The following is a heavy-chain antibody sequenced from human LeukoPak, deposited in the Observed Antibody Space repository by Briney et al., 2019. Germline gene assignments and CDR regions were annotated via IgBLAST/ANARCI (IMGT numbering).Heavy chain of an antibody. CDR2: ISRDGGTI. V-gene: IGHV3-48*04. D-gene: IGHD6-19*01. Sequence: GGSLRLSCAASGFTYSSYSMSWVRQAPGKGLEWVSFISRDGGTIDYADSVKGRFTISRDNAKNSLYLQMNSLRAEDTALYYCAKGYSSGWYRGHFDYWGQGTLVTVSS. J-gene: IGHJ4*02. CDR1: GFTYSSYS. CDR3: AKGYSSGWYRGHFDY.